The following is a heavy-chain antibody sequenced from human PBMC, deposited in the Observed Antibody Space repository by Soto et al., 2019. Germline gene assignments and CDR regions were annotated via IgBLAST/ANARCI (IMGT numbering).Heavy chain of an antibody. J-gene: IGHJ5*02. D-gene: IGHD6-13*01. CDR3: AKDGQQLVPFNWFDP. Sequence: GGSLRLSCAASGFTFSSYAMSWVRQAPGKGLEWVSAISVSGGSTYYADSVKGRFTISRDNSKNTLYLQMNSLRAEDTAVYYCAKDGQQLVPFNWFDPWGQGTLVTVSS. CDR1: GFTFSSYA. V-gene: IGHV3-23*01. CDR2: ISVSGGST.